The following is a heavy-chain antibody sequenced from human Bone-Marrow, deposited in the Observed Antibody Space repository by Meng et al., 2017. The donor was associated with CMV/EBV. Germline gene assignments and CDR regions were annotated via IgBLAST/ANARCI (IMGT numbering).Heavy chain of an antibody. D-gene: IGHD1-26*01. CDR2: INWNGGST. CDR3: ASGIVGATKYYYGMDV. Sequence: GGSLRLSCAASGFTFSSYSMNWVRQAPGKGLEWVSGINWNGGSTGYADSVKGRFTISRDNAKNSLYLQMNSLRAEDTALYYCASGIVGATKYYYGMDVWGQGTTVTVSS. CDR1: GFTFSSYS. J-gene: IGHJ6*02. V-gene: IGHV3-20*04.